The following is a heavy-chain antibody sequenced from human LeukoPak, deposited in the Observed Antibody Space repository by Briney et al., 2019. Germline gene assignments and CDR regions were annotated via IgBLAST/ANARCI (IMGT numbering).Heavy chain of an antibody. CDR2: ISSSSSTI. CDR1: GFTFSSYR. D-gene: IGHD3-10*01. J-gene: IGHJ4*02. V-gene: IGHV3-48*01. Sequence: GGSLRLSCAASGFTFSSYRMNWVRQAPGKGLEWVSYISSSSSTIYYADSVKGRFTISRDNAKNSLYLQMNSLRAEDTAVYYCAKDRVDGSGSQFDSWGQGSLVTVSS. CDR3: AKDRVDGSGSQFDS.